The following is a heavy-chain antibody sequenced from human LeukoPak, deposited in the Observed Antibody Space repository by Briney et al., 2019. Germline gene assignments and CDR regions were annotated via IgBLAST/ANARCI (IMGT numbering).Heavy chain of an antibody. D-gene: IGHD6-13*01. J-gene: IGHJ4*02. CDR2: IYPGDSDT. Sequence: GESLKISCRGSGYSFTNYWIGWVRQMPGKGLEWMGTIYPGDSDTKYSPSFQGQVTISADKSISTAYLQWSSLKASDTAMYYCARRIAAAGSIGTRYFDYWGQGTLVTVSS. CDR3: ARRIAAAGSIGTRYFDY. V-gene: IGHV5-51*01. CDR1: GYSFTNYW.